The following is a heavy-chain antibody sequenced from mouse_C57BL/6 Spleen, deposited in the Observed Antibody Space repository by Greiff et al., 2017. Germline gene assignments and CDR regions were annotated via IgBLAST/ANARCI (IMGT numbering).Heavy chain of an antibody. CDR3: TRCPSYYYGSSYDWYFDV. D-gene: IGHD1-1*01. CDR2: IYPGNSDT. Sequence: EVQLQESGTVLARPGASVKMSCKTSGYTFTSYWMHWVKQRPGQGLEWIGAIYPGNSDTSYNQKFKGKAKLTAVTSASTAYIELSSLTNEDSAVYYGTRCPSYYYGSSYDWYFDVWGTGTTVTVSS. CDR1: GYTFTSYW. V-gene: IGHV1-5*01. J-gene: IGHJ1*03.